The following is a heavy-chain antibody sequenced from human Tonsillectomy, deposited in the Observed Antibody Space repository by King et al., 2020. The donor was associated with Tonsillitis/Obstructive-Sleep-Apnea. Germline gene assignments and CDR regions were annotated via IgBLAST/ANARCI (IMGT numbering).Heavy chain of an antibody. CDR3: ARGITMVRGDPMGGWFDP. V-gene: IGHV1-3*01. Sequence: QLVQSGAEVKKPGASVKVSCKASGYTFTSYAMHWVRQAPGQRLEWMGWINAGNGNTKYSQRFQGRVTITRDTSASTAYMELSSLRSEDTAVYYCARGITMVRGDPMGGWFDPWGQGTLVTVSS. J-gene: IGHJ5*02. CDR1: GYTFTSYA. CDR2: INAGNGNT. D-gene: IGHD3-10*01.